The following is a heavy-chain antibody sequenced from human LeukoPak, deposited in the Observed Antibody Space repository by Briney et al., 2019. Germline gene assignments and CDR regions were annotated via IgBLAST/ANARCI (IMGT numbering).Heavy chain of an antibody. Sequence: GGSLRLSCAAAGFTFSSYAMSWVRQAPGKGLEWVSAISGSGGSTYYADSEKGRFTISRDNSKSTLYLQMNSLRAEDTAVYYCAKDQDSGIAVAGSGPGYWGQGTLVTVSS. J-gene: IGHJ4*02. CDR2: ISGSGGST. V-gene: IGHV3-23*01. CDR3: AKDQDSGIAVAGSGPGY. D-gene: IGHD6-19*01. CDR1: GFTFSSYA.